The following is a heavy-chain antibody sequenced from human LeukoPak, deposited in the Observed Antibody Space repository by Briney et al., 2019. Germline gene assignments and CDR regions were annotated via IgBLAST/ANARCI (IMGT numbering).Heavy chain of an antibody. D-gene: IGHD2-2*01. Sequence: PSETLSLTCTVSGGSISSGSYYWSWIRQPAGKGLEWIGRIYTSGSTNYNPSLKSRVTISVDTSKNQFSLKLSSVTAADTAVYYCATDRLDCSSTSCYRVFDYWGQGTLVTVSS. CDR3: ATDRLDCSSTSCYRVFDY. CDR1: GGSISSGSYY. V-gene: IGHV4-61*02. CDR2: IYTSGST. J-gene: IGHJ4*02.